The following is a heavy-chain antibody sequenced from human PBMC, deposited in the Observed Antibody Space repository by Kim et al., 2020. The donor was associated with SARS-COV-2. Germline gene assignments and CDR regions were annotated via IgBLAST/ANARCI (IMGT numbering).Heavy chain of an antibody. J-gene: IGHJ1*01. CDR2: INHDESKK. CDR3: ASHGRASEAGRTAEYFQD. CDR1: GSSSSNFW. V-gene: IGHV3-7*01. D-gene: IGHD6-13*01. Sequence: GGSLRLSCADSGSSSSNFWMSWVRQAPGNGLKWVSNINHDESKKYYVDSVKGRFNIFRDNAQKSVYLQMNSLRAEDTAVYLCASHGRASEAGRTAEYFQDWGQGTLDSVS.